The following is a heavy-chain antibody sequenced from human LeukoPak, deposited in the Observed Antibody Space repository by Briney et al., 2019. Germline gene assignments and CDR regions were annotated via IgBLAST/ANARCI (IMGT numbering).Heavy chain of an antibody. J-gene: IGHJ4*02. Sequence: GRSLRLSCAVSGFTFRNYAIHWVRQAPGKGLEWVAFISYDGSTKYYADSVKGRFTISRDNSQNTLDLQMNSLRAEDTAVYYCARDLSERYSTDYWGQGTLVTVSS. V-gene: IGHV3-30-3*01. CDR1: GFTFRNYA. D-gene: IGHD1-26*01. CDR3: ARDLSERYSTDY. CDR2: ISYDGSTK.